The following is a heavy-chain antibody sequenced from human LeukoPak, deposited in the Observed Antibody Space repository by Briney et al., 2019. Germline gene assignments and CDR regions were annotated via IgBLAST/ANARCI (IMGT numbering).Heavy chain of an antibody. CDR3: ARQYDSYFYYYLDL. CDR2: LYHPDST. V-gene: IGHV4-38-2*01. Sequence: SETLSLTCAVSGYPINNAYYWVLLRQPPGMGREGIGSLYHPDSTYYNPSITSRVTMSVDTSRNQFSLKLSFVTAADTAVYYCARQYDSYFYYYLDLWGTGTTVTVSS. D-gene: IGHD2-2*01. J-gene: IGHJ6*03. CDR1: GYPINNAYY.